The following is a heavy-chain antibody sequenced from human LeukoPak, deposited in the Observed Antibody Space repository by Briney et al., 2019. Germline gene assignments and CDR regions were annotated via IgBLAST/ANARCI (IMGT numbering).Heavy chain of an antibody. V-gene: IGHV4-59*01. CDR2: IYYSGST. D-gene: IGHD4-11*01. CDR3: ARGTRVTTDNWFDP. Sequence: SETLSPTCTVSGGSISSYYWSWIRQPPGKGLEWIGYIYYSGSTNYNPSLKSRVTISVDTSKNQFSLKLSSVTAADTAVYYCARGTRVTTDNWFDPWGQGTLVTVSS. CDR1: GGSISSYY. J-gene: IGHJ5*02.